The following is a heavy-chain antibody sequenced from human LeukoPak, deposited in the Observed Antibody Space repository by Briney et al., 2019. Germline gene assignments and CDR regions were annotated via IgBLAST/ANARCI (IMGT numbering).Heavy chain of an antibody. Sequence: GGSLRLSCAASGFTFSSYAKHWVRQAPGKGLEWVAVISYDGSNKYYADSVKGRFTISRDNSKNTLYLQMNSLRAEDTAVYYCARDGLLGSRRTRFDYWGQGTLVTVSS. CDR2: ISYDGSNK. CDR1: GFTFSSYA. D-gene: IGHD1-14*01. J-gene: IGHJ4*02. V-gene: IGHV3-30-3*01. CDR3: ARDGLLGSRRTRFDY.